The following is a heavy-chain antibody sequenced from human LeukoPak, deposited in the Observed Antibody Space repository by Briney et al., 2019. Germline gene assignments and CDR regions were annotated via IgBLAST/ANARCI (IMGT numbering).Heavy chain of an antibody. V-gene: IGHV3-9*01. CDR3: ARAVGILDY. CDR2: ISWNSGSI. J-gene: IGHJ4*02. Sequence: GGSLRLSCAASGFTFDDYAMHWVRQAPGKGLEWVSGISWNSGSIGYADSVKGRFTISRDNAKNSLYLQMNSLRAEDTAVYYCARAVGILDYWGQGTLVTVSS. D-gene: IGHD7-27*01. CDR1: GFTFDDYA.